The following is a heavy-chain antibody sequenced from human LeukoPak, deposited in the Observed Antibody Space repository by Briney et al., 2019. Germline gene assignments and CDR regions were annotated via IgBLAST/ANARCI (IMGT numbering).Heavy chain of an antibody. V-gene: IGHV4-34*01. J-gene: IGHJ5*02. D-gene: IGHD6-6*01. CDR3: ARGPDSSSSSWFDP. Sequence: SETLSLTCAVYGGSFRGYYWSWVRQPPGKGLEWIGEINHSGSTNYNPSLKSRVTISVDTSKNQFSLKLSSVTAADTAVYYCARGPDSSSSSWFDPWGQGTLVTVSS. CDR2: INHSGST. CDR1: GGSFRGYY.